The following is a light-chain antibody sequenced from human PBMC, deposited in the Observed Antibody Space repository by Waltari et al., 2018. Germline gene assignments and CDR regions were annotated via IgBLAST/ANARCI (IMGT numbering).Light chain of an antibody. Sequence: QSVLTQPPSASGPPGQGVPTPCSGGASNTGNHLLHWYQQVPGKAPKLLIYRSDRRPAGVPDRFSGSKSGTSASLAISGLQSEDEADYYCAAWDDSLNGRWVFGGGTKVTVL. CDR1: ASNTGNHL. CDR3: AAWDDSLNGRWV. CDR2: RSD. V-gene: IGLV1-44*01. J-gene: IGLJ3*02.